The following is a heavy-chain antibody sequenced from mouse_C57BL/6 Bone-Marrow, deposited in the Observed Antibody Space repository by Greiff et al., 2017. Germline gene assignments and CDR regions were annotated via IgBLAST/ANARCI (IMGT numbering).Heavy chain of an antibody. V-gene: IGHV7-3*02. CDR1: GFTFTDYY. D-gene: IGHD1-1*01. CDR2: IRNKANGYTT. J-gene: IGHJ1*01. CDR3: AREGFTTGVDWYFDV. Sequence: EVKLVESGGGLVQPGGSLRLSCATSGFTFTDYYMSWVRQPPGKALEWLGFIRNKANGYTTEYSASVKGRFTISRDNSQSILYLQMNTLRAEDSATYYCAREGFTTGVDWYFDVWGAGTTVTVSS.